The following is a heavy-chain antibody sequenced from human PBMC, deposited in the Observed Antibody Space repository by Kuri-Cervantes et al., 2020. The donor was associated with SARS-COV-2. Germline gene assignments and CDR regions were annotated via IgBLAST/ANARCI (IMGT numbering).Heavy chain of an antibody. D-gene: IGHD2-8*01. CDR3: AKSSGIFMIYATRAAFDH. CDR2: ISSSSSYI. Sequence: GESLKISCAASGFTFSSYSMNWVRQAPGKGLEWVSSISSSSSYIYYADSVKGRFTISRDNAKNSLYLQMNSLRAEDTAVYYCAKSSGIFMIYATRAAFDHWGQGTLVTVSS. V-gene: IGHV3-21*01. CDR1: GFTFSSYS. J-gene: IGHJ4*02.